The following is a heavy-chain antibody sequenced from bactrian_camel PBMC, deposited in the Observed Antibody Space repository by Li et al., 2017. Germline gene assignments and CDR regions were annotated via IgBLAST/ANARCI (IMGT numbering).Heavy chain of an antibody. CDR3: VARPFHYAGPWDKEASYAY. CDR2: VYVGSSTT. V-gene: IGHV3S63*01. CDR1: ELPFVDYA. D-gene: IGHD1*01. J-gene: IGHJ4*01. Sequence: HVQLVESGGGVVQAGGSLRLSCTLSELPFVDYALGWFRQAPGKEREAVAGVYVGSSTTFYTDSVKGRFTISQDNAKNTVYLQMNSLKPGDSAVYYCVARPFHYAGPWDKEASYAYWGQGTQVTVS.